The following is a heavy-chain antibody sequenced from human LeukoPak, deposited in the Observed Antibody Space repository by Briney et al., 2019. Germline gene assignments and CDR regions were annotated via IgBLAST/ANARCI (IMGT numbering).Heavy chain of an antibody. CDR2: ICGSGGST. D-gene: IGHD4-11*01. Sequence: GGSLRLSCAASGFTFSSYAMSWVRQAPGKGLEWVSAICGSGGSTYYADSVKGRFTISRDNSKNTLYLQMNSLRAEDTAVYYCAKVRSAVTTPLYFDYWGQGTLVTVSS. V-gene: IGHV3-23*01. CDR1: GFTFSSYA. CDR3: AKVRSAVTTPLYFDY. J-gene: IGHJ4*02.